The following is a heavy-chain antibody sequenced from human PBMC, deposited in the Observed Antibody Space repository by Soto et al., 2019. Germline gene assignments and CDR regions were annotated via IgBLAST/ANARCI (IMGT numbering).Heavy chain of an antibody. D-gene: IGHD3-22*01. CDR3: ARIRGGYYDSSGYYPRDYYYGMDV. Sequence: SGPTLVNPTQTLTLTFTFSGFSLITSGMCVSWIRQPPGKALEWLALIDWDDDKYYSTSLKTRLTISKDTSKNQVVLTMTNMDPVDTATYYCARIRGGYYDSSGYYPRDYYYGMDVWGQGTTVTVSS. CDR2: IDWDDDK. CDR1: GFSLITSGMC. J-gene: IGHJ6*02. V-gene: IGHV2-70*01.